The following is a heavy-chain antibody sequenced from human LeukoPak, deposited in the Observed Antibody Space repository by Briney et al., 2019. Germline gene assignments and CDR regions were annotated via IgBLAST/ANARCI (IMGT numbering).Heavy chain of an antibody. CDR2: ISAYNGNT. Sequence: GASVKVSCKASGYTFTSYGISWVRQAPGQGLEWMGWISAYNGNTNYAQKLQGRVTMTRDTSISTVYMELNRLTSDDTALYYCARVGYCSGDRCYLHFDYWGQGTLVTVSS. CDR3: ARVGYCSGDRCYLHFDY. D-gene: IGHD2-15*01. CDR1: GYTFTSYG. V-gene: IGHV1-18*01. J-gene: IGHJ4*02.